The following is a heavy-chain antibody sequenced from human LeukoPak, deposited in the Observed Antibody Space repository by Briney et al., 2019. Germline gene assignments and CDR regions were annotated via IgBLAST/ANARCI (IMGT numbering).Heavy chain of an antibody. D-gene: IGHD2/OR15-2a*01. CDR3: ARDKYSTSPQDH. V-gene: IGHV3-23*01. J-gene: IGHJ4*02. Sequence: GGSRTLSCVASGFTFSSYDMSWVRQAPGKGLEWVSAISGSGGSIYYPDSVKGRFTISRDNSKNAVYLQMNSLRAEDTAIYYCARDKYSTSPQDHWGQGNMVSVSS. CDR2: ISGSGGSI. CDR1: GFTFSSYD.